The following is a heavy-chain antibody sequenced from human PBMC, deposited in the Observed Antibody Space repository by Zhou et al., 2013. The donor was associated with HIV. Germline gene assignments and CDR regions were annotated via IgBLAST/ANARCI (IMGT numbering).Heavy chain of an antibody. CDR1: GYTFNGYY. J-gene: IGHJ2*01. CDR2: IDPKSGGT. CDR3: ARRPWVFRGGTVLTFYDPTSGDRTGKPSGPPGSFPHVPPEPKPGPQVPGFPFPPRWYDF. V-gene: IGHV1-2*02. Sequence: QVHLVQSGSEVKKTGASVKVSCKASGYTFNGYYMHWVRQAPGQGLAWMGYIDPKSGGTNFAQRFQGRVTMTSDTSISTAYMELSSLTSDDTAVYYCARRPWVFRGGTVLTFYDPTSGDRTGKPSGPPGSFPHVPPEPKPGPQVPGFPFPPRWYDF. D-gene: IGHD3-16*01.